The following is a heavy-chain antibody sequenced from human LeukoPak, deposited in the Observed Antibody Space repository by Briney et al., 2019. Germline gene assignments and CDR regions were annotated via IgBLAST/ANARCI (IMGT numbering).Heavy chain of an antibody. CDR2: IYTDGAI. CDR3: ARERYSSGWSFLYYFDY. D-gene: IGHD6-13*01. Sequence: PSETLSLTCAVYGGSISTYYWSWIRQPAGKGLEWIGRIYTDGAIYYDPSLKSRVTMSIDTSNNQFSLRLTSVTAADTAVYYCARERYSSGWSFLYYFDYWGQGILVTVSS. V-gene: IGHV4-59*10. CDR1: GGSISTYY. J-gene: IGHJ4*02.